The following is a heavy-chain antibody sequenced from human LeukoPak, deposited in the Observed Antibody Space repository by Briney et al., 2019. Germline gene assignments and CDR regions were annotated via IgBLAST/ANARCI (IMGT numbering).Heavy chain of an antibody. V-gene: IGHV1-24*01. Sequence: ASVKVSCKVSGYTLTELSMHWVRQAPGKGLEWMRGFDPEDGETIYAQKFQGRVTMTEDTSTDTAYMELSSLRSEDTAVYYCATLPRSYGFNWFDPWGQGTLVTVSS. CDR2: FDPEDGET. CDR3: ATLPRSYGFNWFDP. D-gene: IGHD2-2*01. CDR1: GYTLTELS. J-gene: IGHJ5*02.